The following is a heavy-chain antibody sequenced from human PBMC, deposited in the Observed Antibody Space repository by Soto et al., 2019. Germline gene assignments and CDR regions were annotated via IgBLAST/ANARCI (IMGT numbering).Heavy chain of an antibody. J-gene: IGHJ4*02. CDR1: GVTFSSYA. CDR3: ASLYSSGFDY. Sequence: SVKVSCKASGVTFSSYAISWVRQAPGQGLEWMGGIIPIFGTANYAQKFQGRVTITADESTSTAYMELSSLRSEDTAVYYCASLYSSGFDYWGQGTLVTVSS. CDR2: IIPIFGTA. D-gene: IGHD6-19*01. V-gene: IGHV1-69*13.